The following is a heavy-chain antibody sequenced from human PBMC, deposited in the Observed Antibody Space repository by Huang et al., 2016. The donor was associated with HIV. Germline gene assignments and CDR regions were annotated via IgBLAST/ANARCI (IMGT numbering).Heavy chain of an antibody. CDR2: INVDGSER. CDR3: ARGFQAKPGDY. CDR1: GFTFRSYW. V-gene: IGHV3-7*01. Sequence: EVHLVESGGGLVRPGRSLRLSCAASGFTFRSYWMKWVRQAPGRGREGVANINVDGSERFYVDSVRGRFTISRDNANNSVSLQLNSLKAEDTGVYYCARGFQAKPGDYWGQGTLVTVSS. J-gene: IGHJ4*02.